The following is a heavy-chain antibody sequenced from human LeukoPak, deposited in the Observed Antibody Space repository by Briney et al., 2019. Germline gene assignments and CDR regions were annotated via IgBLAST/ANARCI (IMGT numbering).Heavy chain of an antibody. D-gene: IGHD5-24*01. CDR1: GYTFTNYY. CDR2: INPSGDT. CDR3: ARGDGYNYEVEY. J-gene: IGHJ4*02. V-gene: IGHV1-46*01. Sequence: ASVKVSCKASGYTFTNYYIHWVRQAPGQGLEWMGIINPSGDTSYAQKLQGRVIMTRDTSTSTVYMELSSLRSEDTAVYYCARGDGYNYEVEYWGQGTLVAVSS.